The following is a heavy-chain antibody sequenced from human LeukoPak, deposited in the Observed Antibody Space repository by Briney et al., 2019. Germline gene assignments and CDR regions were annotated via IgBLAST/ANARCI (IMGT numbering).Heavy chain of an antibody. CDR2: ISSSSSYI. V-gene: IGHV3-21*01. CDR1: GFTFSSYS. CDR3: ARDRDYGDYVFDY. Sequence: GGSLRLSCAASGFTFSSYSMNWVRQAPGKGLEWVSSISSSSSYIYYADSVKGRFTISRGNAKNSLYLQMNSLRAEDTAVYYCARDRDYGDYVFDYWGQGTLVTVSS. J-gene: IGHJ4*02. D-gene: IGHD4-17*01.